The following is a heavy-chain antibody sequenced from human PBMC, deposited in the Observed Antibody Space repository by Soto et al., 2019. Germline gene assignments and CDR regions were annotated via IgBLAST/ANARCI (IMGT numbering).Heavy chain of an antibody. CDR3: ARREGYYDFWSGYTYYYYGMDV. CDR2: IIPIFGTA. V-gene: IGHV1-69*01. D-gene: IGHD3-3*01. Sequence: QVQLVQSGAEVKKPGSSVKVSCKASGGTFSSYAISWVRQAPGQGLEWMGGIIPIFGTANYAQKFQGRVTITADESTSTAYMELSSLRYEDTAVYYCARREGYYDFWSGYTYYYYGMDVWGQGTTVTVSS. J-gene: IGHJ6*02. CDR1: GGTFSSYA.